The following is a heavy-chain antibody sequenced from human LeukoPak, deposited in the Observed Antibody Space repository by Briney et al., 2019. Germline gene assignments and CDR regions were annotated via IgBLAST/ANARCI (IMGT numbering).Heavy chain of an antibody. CDR1: GFTFSSYS. V-gene: IGHV3-48*01. Sequence: PGGSLRLSCAASGFTFSSYSMNWVRQAPGKGLEWLSYISSGSSTIYYADSVKGRFTISRDNSKNTLYLQMNSLRAEDTAVYYCAKDVVDYGSGSYYIHYWGQGTLVTVSS. CDR3: AKDVVDYGSGSYYIHY. D-gene: IGHD3-10*01. CDR2: ISSGSSTI. J-gene: IGHJ4*02.